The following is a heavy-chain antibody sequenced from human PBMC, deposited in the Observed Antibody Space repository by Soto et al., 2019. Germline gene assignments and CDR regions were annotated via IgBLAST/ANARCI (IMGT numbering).Heavy chain of an antibody. D-gene: IGHD5-18*01. CDR1: GFTFSDYD. CDR2: ISSSSSYT. CDR3: ERDVDTAMVSRIYYYYGMDG. J-gene: IGHJ6*02. V-gene: IGHV3-11*06. Sequence: GGSLRLSCAGSGFTFSDYDMSWIRQAPWKGLEWVSYISSSSSYTNYADSVKGRFTISRDNAKNSLYLQMNSLRADDTAVYYSERDVDTAMVSRIYYYYGMDGWGQRTTVPVSS.